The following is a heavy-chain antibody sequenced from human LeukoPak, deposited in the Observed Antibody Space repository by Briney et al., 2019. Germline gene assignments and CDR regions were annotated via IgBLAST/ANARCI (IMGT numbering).Heavy chain of an antibody. CDR1: GGSFSGFY. CDR2: IYYSGST. Sequence: SETLSLTCAVYGGSFSGFYWTWIRQPPGKGLEWIGSIYYSGSTYYNPSLKSRVTISVDTSKNQFSLKLSSVTAADTAVYYCARLGQLWLDYWGQGTLVTVSS. V-gene: IGHV4-34*01. CDR3: ARLGQLWLDY. D-gene: IGHD5-18*01. J-gene: IGHJ4*02.